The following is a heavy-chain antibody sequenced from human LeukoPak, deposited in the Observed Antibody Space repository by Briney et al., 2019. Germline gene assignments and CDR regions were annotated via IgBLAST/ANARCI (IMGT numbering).Heavy chain of an antibody. CDR3: ARSGYCAGGNCYQGAFDI. CDR2: ISYDGSNK. CDR1: GFTFSSYG. V-gene: IGHV3-30*03. D-gene: IGHD2-15*01. J-gene: IGHJ3*02. Sequence: PGGSLRLSCAASGFTFSSYGMHWVRQAPGKGLEWVAVISYDGSNKYYADSVKGRFTISRDNSKNTLYLQMNSLRAEDTAMYYCARSGYCAGGNCYQGAFDIWGQGTMVTVSS.